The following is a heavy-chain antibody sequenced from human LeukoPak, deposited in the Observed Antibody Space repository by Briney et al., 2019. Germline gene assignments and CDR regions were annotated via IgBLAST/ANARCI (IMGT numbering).Heavy chain of an antibody. CDR1: GFTFSNYW. CDR2: ISWNSGSI. D-gene: IGHD3-22*01. Sequence: PGGSLKLSCAASGFTFSNYWMTWVRQAPGKGLEWVSGISWNSGSIGYADSVKGRFTISRDNAKNSLYLQMNSLRAEDMALYYCAKGRHYYYDSSGYSAYYFDYWGQGTLVTVSS. V-gene: IGHV3-9*03. J-gene: IGHJ4*02. CDR3: AKGRHYYYDSSGYSAYYFDY.